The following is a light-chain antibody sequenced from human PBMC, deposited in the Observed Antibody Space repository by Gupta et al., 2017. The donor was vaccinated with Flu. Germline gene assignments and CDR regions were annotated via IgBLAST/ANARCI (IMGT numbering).Light chain of an antibody. Sequence: SSSLAASSGGRVTITWRASQRRGQWLDWYQKKPGKAPKFLIYSASTLQDGVPSRFSDSGSGTHFNLTISSLQPEDLATYYCQQYENVPYTFGRGTKVEIK. J-gene: IGKJ4*01. CDR1: QRRGQW. CDR3: QQYENVPYT. CDR2: SAS. V-gene: IGKV1D-16*01.